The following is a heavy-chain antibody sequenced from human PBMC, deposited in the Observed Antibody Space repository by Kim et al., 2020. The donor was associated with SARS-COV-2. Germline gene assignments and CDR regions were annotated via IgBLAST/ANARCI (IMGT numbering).Heavy chain of an antibody. CDR1: GYTFTSYD. V-gene: IGHV1-8*01. D-gene: IGHD3-10*01. Sequence: ASVKVSCKASGYTFTSYDINWVRQATGQGLEWMGWMNPNSGNTGYAQKFQGRVTMTRNTSISTAYMELSSLRSEDTAVYYCARGFTYYYGSGSYNYYYYYYMDVWGKGTTVTVSS. CDR3: ARGFTYYYGSGSYNYYYYYYMDV. CDR2: MNPNSGNT. J-gene: IGHJ6*03.